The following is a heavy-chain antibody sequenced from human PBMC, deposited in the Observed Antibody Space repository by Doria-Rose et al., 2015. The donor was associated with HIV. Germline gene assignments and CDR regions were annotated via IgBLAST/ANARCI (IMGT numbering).Heavy chain of an antibody. Sequence: QVTLKESGPVLVKPTETLTLTCTVSGVSLSSPGMGVSWIRQPPGKALEWLANTFSGDERSYKTSLKSRLTSSRGTSKSQVVLTMTDMDPVDTATYYCARIKSSRWYHKYYFDFWGQGTLVIVSA. D-gene: IGHD6-13*01. CDR2: TFSGDER. CDR1: GVSLSSPGMG. CDR3: ARIKSSRWYHKYYFDF. J-gene: IGHJ4*02. V-gene: IGHV2-26*01.